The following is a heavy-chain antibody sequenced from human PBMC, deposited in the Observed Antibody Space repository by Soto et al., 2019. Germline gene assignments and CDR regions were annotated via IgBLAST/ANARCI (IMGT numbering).Heavy chain of an antibody. V-gene: IGHV4-34*01. CDR2: INHSGST. J-gene: IGHJ2*01. CDR1: GGSFSGYY. CDR3: ARGRTMIVVVIPSYWYFDL. D-gene: IGHD3-22*01. Sequence: QVQLQQWGAGLLKPSETLSLTCAVYGGSFSGYYWSWIRQPPEKGLEWIGEINHSGSTNYNPFLKSRVTISVDTSKNQFSLKLSSVTAADTAVYYCARGRTMIVVVIPSYWYFDLWGRGTLVTVSS.